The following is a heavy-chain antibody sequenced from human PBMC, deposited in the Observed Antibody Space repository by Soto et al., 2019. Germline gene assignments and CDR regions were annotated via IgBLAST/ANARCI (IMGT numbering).Heavy chain of an antibody. CDR3: ARAFQRRNYYYYYMDV. V-gene: IGHV3-30-3*01. CDR2: ISYDGSNK. CDR1: GFTFSSYA. Sequence: PGGSLRLSCAASGFTFSSYAMHWVRQAPGKGLEWVAVISYDGSNKYYADSVKGRFTISRDNSKNTLYLQMNSLRAEDTAVCYCARAFQRRNYYYYYMDVWGKGTTVTVSS. J-gene: IGHJ6*03.